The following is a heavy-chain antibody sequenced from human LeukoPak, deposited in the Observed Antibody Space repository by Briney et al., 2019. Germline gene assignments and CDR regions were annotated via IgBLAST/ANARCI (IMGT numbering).Heavy chain of an antibody. J-gene: IGHJ4*02. CDR2: ISYDGSDK. V-gene: IGHV3-30*18. CDR1: GFTFRSHG. Sequence: GGSLRLSGAASGFTFRSHGMHWVRQAPGKGLEWVAVISYDGSDKYYADSVKGRFTISRDNSKNTLYLQMNSLRAEDTAVYYCAKDRSRENYYGSGSSPPDYWGQGTLVTVSS. CDR3: AKDRSRENYYGSGSSPPDY. D-gene: IGHD3-10*01.